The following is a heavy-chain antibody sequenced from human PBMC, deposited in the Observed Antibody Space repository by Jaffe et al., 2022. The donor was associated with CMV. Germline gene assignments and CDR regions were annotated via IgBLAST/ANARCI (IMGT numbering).Heavy chain of an antibody. CDR2: ISGSGGST. J-gene: IGHJ4*02. V-gene: IGHV3-23*01. CDR1: GFTFSSYA. D-gene: IGHD3-9*01. CDR3: AKLGNKYYDILTGYLYYFDY. Sequence: EVQLLESGGGLVQPGGSLRLSCAASGFTFSSYAMSWVRQAPGKGLEWVSAISGSGGSTYYADSVKGRFTISRDNSKNTLYLQMNSLRAEDTAVYYCAKLGNKYYDILTGYLYYFDYWGQGTLVTVSS.